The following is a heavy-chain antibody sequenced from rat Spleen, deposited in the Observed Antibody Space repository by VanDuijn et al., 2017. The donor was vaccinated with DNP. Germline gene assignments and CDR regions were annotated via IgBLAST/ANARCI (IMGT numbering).Heavy chain of an antibody. CDR2: ISSSGDST. J-gene: IGHJ2*01. Sequence: EVQLVESGGGLVQPGRSMKVSCVASGFTFSSFPMAWVRQAPTKGLEWVATISSSGDSTYYRDSVKGRFTISRDNAKSTLYLQMNSLRSEDTATYFCARWTTGQYFDYWGQGVMVTVSS. D-gene: IGHD1-11*01. CDR3: ARWTTGQYFDY. CDR1: GFTFSSFP. V-gene: IGHV5-46*01.